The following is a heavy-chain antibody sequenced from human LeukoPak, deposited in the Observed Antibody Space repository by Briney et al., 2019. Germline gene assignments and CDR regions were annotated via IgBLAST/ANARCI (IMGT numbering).Heavy chain of an antibody. Sequence: HPGGSLRLSCAASGFTFSSYVMNWVRQAPGKGLEWVSAISGSGGSTYYADSVKGRFTISRDNSKNTLYLQMNSLRAEDTAVYYCAKTVSSSWTQYNWFDPWGQGTLVTVSS. J-gene: IGHJ5*02. CDR3: AKTVSSSWTQYNWFDP. V-gene: IGHV3-23*01. D-gene: IGHD6-13*01. CDR1: GFTFSSYV. CDR2: ISGSGGST.